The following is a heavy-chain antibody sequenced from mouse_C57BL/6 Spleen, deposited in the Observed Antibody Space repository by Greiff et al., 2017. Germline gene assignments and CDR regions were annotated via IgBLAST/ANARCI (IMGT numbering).Heavy chain of an antibody. D-gene: IGHD1-1*01. Sequence: VQLQQPGAELVKPGASVKMSCKASGYTFTSYWITWVKQRPGQGLEWIGDIDPGSGSTNYNEKFKSKATLTVDTSSSTAYMQLSSLTSADSAVYYCAWPQIYDYGLFDYWGQGTTLTVSS. CDR2: IDPGSGST. CDR3: AWPQIYDYGLFDY. V-gene: IGHV1-55*01. J-gene: IGHJ2*01. CDR1: GYTFTSYW.